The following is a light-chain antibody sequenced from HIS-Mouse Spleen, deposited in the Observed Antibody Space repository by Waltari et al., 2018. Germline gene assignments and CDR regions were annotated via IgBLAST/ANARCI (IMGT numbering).Light chain of an antibody. J-gene: IGLJ3*02. V-gene: IGLV2-23*03. CDR3: CSYAGSSTFGV. CDR2: EGS. CDR1: SIDVGSYNL. Sequence: QSALTQPASVSGSPGQSITISCTGTSIDVGSYNLFPWYQQHPGKAPKLMIYEGSKRPSGVSNRFSGSKSGNTASLTISGLQAEDEADYYCCSYAGSSTFGVFGGGTKLTVL.